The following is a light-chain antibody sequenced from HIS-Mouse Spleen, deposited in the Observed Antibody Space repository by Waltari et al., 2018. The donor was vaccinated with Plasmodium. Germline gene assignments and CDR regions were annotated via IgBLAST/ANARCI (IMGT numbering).Light chain of an antibody. Sequence: SYELTQPSSVSVSPGQTARITCSGDVLAKKYARWFQQKPGQAPVLVIYKDSERPSGMPERFSGSSAGTTVTVNSSGAQVEDEADYYCYSAADNNRVFGGGTKLTVL. J-gene: IGLJ3*02. CDR1: VLAKKY. CDR2: KDS. CDR3: YSAADNNRV. V-gene: IGLV3-27*01.